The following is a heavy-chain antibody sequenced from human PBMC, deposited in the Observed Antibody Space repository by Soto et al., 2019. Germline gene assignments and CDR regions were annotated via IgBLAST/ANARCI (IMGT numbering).Heavy chain of an antibody. CDR3: GAYCSRTSCYDWFER. CDR2: LYYTVTT. CDR1: GGSIGSSSYY. V-gene: IGHV4-39*01. J-gene: IGHJ5*02. Sequence: SETRSLTCSVSGGSIGSSSYYFGWIHHPPGKGLEWIGSLYYTVTTYYNSSLKSRVTISADKSQNPFSLRLSSVTAADTAVYYCGAYCSRTSCYDWFERWGDGNMVPVSA. D-gene: IGHD2-2*01.